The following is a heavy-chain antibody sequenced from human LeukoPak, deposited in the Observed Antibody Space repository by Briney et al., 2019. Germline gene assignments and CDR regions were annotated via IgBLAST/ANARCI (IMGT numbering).Heavy chain of an antibody. V-gene: IGHV4-38-2*02. J-gene: IGHJ3*02. CDR1: GYSISSGYY. CDR3: ARSRYYDSPDAFDI. CDR2: IYHSGST. D-gene: IGHD3-22*01. Sequence: SETLSLTCTVSGYSISSGYYWGWIRQPPGKGLEWIGSIYHSGSTYYNPSLKSRVTISVDTSKNQFSLKLSSVTAADTAVYYCARSRYYDSPDAFDIWGQGTMVTVSS.